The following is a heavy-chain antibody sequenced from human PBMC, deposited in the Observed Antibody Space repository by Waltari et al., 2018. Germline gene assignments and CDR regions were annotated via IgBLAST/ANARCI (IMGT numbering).Heavy chain of an antibody. Sequence: QVQLQESGPGLVKPSGTLSLTCAVSGGSISSRNWWSWVRHPPGKGLEWIGEIYHSGSTNYNPSLKSRVTISVDKSKNQFSLKLSSVTAADTAVYYCARSTTTVMAYYYYGMDVWGQGTTVTVSS. D-gene: IGHD4-17*01. CDR2: IYHSGST. CDR3: ARSTTTVMAYYYYGMDV. V-gene: IGHV4-4*02. CDR1: GGSISSRNW. J-gene: IGHJ6*02.